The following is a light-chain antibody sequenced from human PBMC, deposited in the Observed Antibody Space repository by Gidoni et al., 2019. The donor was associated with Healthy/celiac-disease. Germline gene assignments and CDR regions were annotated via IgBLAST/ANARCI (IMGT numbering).Light chain of an antibody. CDR1: QGISSY. V-gene: IGKV1-9*01. Sequence: IQLPQSPSSLSASVGERVTITCRASQGISSYLAWYQQKPGKAPKLLIYAASTLQSGVPSRFSGSGSGTDFTLTISSLQPEDFATYYCQQLNSYPFTFGGGTKVEIK. J-gene: IGKJ4*01. CDR3: QQLNSYPFT. CDR2: AAS.